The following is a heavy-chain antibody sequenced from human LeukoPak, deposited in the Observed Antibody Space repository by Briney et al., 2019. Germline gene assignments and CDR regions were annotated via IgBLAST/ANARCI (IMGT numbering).Heavy chain of an antibody. CDR3: ARDEYSGLYYYMDV. CDR2: IGSTTNSI. J-gene: IGHJ6*03. D-gene: IGHD5-12*01. V-gene: IGHV3-48*03. Sequence: QAGGSLRLSCAASGFSFSSYEMNWVRQAPGKGLEWVSYIGSTTNSIYYADSVKGRFTISRDNAKKSLHLQMNSLRAEATAVYYCARDEYSGLYYYMDVWGKGTTVTVSS. CDR1: GFSFSSYE.